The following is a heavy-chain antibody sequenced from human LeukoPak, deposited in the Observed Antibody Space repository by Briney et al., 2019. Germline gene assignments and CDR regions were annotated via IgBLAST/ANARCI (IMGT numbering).Heavy chain of an antibody. V-gene: IGHV1-18*01. J-gene: IGHJ4*02. Sequence: ASVKVSCKASGYTFTNYGISWVRRAPGQGLEWMGWISAYNTNTKYAQKIQGRVAMTTDTSTSTAYMELRSLRSDDTAVYYCARVVLDHYYDSSGYLGTLDYWGQGTLVTVSS. D-gene: IGHD3-22*01. CDR3: ARVVLDHYYDSSGYLGTLDY. CDR1: GYTFTNYG. CDR2: ISAYNTNT.